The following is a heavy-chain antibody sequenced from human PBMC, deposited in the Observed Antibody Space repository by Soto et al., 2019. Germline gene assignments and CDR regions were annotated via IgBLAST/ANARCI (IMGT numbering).Heavy chain of an antibody. D-gene: IGHD3-10*01. Sequence: GGSLRLSCAASEFTFSGRSVHWVRQAPGKGLVWVSGIDRVGTDSTYADSVKGRFTSSRDNAKNTVYLQMNSLRVEDTAVYYCARGWFGPDVWGKGTTVTVSS. CDR2: IDRVGTDS. CDR1: EFTFSGRS. CDR3: ARGWFGPDV. V-gene: IGHV3-74*01. J-gene: IGHJ6*04.